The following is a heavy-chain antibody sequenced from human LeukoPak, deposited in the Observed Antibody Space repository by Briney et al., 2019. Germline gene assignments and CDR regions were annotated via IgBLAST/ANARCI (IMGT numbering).Heavy chain of an antibody. CDR3: ARGGSGWPPYYFDY. CDR1: GGSISSGGYY. CDR2: IYYSGST. J-gene: IGHJ4*02. V-gene: IGHV4-31*03. D-gene: IGHD6-19*01. Sequence: PSETLSLTCTVSGGSISSGGYYWSWIRQHPGKGLEWIGYIYYSGSTYYNPSLKSRVTISVDTSKNQFSLKLSSVTAADTAVCYCARGGSGWPPYYFDYWGQGTLVTVSS.